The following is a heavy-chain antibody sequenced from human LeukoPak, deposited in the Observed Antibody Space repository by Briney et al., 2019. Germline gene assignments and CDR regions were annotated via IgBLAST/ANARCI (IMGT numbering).Heavy chain of an antibody. CDR2: ISWNSGSI. V-gene: IGHV3-9*01. J-gene: IGHJ4*02. Sequence: GGSLRLSCAASGFTFDDYAMHWVRQAPGKGLEWVSGISWNSGSIGYADSVKGRFTISRDNAKNSLYLQMNSLRAEDTAVYYCARESLWFGELFHSAFDYWGQGTLVTVSS. CDR3: ARESLWFGELFHSAFDY. CDR1: GFTFDDYA. D-gene: IGHD3-10*01.